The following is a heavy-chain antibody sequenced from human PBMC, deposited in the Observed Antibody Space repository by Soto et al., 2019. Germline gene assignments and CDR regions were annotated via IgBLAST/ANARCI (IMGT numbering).Heavy chain of an antibody. CDR2: ISGNGGST. J-gene: IGHJ4*02. D-gene: IGHD3-22*01. V-gene: IGHV3-23*01. CDR3: AKSFYDSHGSPFASDY. Sequence: GGSLRLSCAVSGFTFSSYAMNWVRQAPGKGLEWVSSISGNGGSTYYADSVKGRLTTSRDNSKNTLYLQMSSLRAEDTALYYCAKSFYDSHGSPFASDYWGQAPLVTGS. CDR1: GFTFSSYA.